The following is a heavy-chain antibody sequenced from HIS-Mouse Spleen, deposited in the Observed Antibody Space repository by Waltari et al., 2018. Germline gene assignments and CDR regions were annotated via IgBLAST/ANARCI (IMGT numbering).Heavy chain of an antibody. CDR2: MNPNSGNT. CDR3: ARVYYDFWSGYYY. Sequence: QVQLVQSGAEVKKPGASVQVSCTASGYPFTSSAINWVRQATGQGLEWMGWMNPNSGNTGYAQKFQGRVTMTRNTSISTAYMELSSLRSEDTAVYYCARVYYDFWSGYYYWGQGTLVTVSS. J-gene: IGHJ4*02. D-gene: IGHD3-3*01. V-gene: IGHV1-8*01. CDR1: GYPFTSSA.